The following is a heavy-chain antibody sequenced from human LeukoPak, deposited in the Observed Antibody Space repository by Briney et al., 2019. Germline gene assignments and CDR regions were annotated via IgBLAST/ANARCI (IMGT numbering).Heavy chain of an antibody. J-gene: IGHJ4*02. Sequence: GGSLRLSCAASGFTFSAYGMHWVRQTPGKGLQWVAVVSYGGNNKYYADSAKGRFVISRDNSNNTLYLQMNSLTTDDTAVYYCAKGGELHYYDSSGYSFFDYWGQGTLVTVSS. D-gene: IGHD3-22*01. CDR3: AKGGELHYYDSSGYSFFDY. CDR1: GFTFSAYG. V-gene: IGHV3-30*19. CDR2: VSYGGNNK.